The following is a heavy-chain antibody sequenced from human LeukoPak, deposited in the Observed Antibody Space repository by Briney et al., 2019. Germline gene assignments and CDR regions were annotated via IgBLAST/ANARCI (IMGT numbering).Heavy chain of an antibody. J-gene: IGHJ3*02. Sequence: GRSLSLSCAASGLTFSSYAMHWVRQAPGKGLEWVAVISYDGSNKYYADSVKGRFTISGDKSKNTLYLQMNSLRPEDTAFYYCARGPGPIAGAKNPFDIWGQGTMVTVSS. CDR2: ISYDGSNK. V-gene: IGHV3-30*01. D-gene: IGHD1-26*01. CDR1: GLTFSSYA. CDR3: ARGPGPIAGAKNPFDI.